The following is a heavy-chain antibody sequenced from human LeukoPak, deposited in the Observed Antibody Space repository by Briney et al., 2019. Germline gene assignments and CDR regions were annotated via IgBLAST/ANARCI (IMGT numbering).Heavy chain of an antibody. J-gene: IGHJ4*02. Sequence: PGGSLRLSCAASGFTLSSYAMQWVRQAPGKGLEWVAVISYDGSNKYYADSVKGRFTISRDNSKNTLYLQMNSLRAEDTAVYYCARDCSGGSCYSGIDYWGQGTLVTVSS. D-gene: IGHD2-15*01. V-gene: IGHV3-30-3*01. CDR3: ARDCSGGSCYSGIDY. CDR1: GFTLSSYA. CDR2: ISYDGSNK.